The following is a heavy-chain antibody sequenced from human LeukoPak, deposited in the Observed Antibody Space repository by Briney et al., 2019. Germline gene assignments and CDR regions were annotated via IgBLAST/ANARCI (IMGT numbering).Heavy chain of an antibody. J-gene: IGHJ4*02. V-gene: IGHV3-53*01. CDR3: ARDRNSWPTNFDS. CDR1: GFSVSTNH. Sequence: GGSLRLSCAVSGFSVSTNHMSWVRQAPGKGLEWVSVIYTDANTYYADSVKGRFTISRDNSKNTVFLQMNSLRAEDTAVYYCARDRNSWPTNFDSWGQGTLVTVSA. D-gene: IGHD2/OR15-2a*01. CDR2: IYTDANT.